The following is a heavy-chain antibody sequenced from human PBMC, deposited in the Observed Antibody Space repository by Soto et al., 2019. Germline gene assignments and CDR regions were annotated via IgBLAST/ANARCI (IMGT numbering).Heavy chain of an antibody. CDR1: GFLLSTSGVG. J-gene: IGHJ1*01. CDR3: AHTPEVASRIRGTGRYFQH. Sequence: QITLKESGPTLVKPTQTLTLTCTFSGFLLSTSGVGVAWIRQPPGKALEWLSLIYWDDDKRYSPSLKIRLTITKDTAKNQVVLTMTNMDPVDTATYYCAHTPEVASRIRGTGRYFQHWGQGTLVTVSS. D-gene: IGHD3-10*01. V-gene: IGHV2-5*02. CDR2: IYWDDDK.